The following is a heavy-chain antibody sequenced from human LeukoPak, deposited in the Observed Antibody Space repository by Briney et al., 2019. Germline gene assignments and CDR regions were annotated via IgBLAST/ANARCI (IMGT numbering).Heavy chain of an antibody. CDR2: IWYDGSNK. V-gene: IGHV3-33*08. CDR1: GFTFSSYG. Sequence: GGSLRLSCSASGFTFSSYGMHWVRQAPGKGLEWVAVIWYDGSNKYYADSVKGRFTISRDNSKNTLYLQMNSLRAEDTAVYYCARDTYDDYVPLDYWGQGTLVTVSS. D-gene: IGHD4-17*01. CDR3: ARDTYDDYVPLDY. J-gene: IGHJ4*02.